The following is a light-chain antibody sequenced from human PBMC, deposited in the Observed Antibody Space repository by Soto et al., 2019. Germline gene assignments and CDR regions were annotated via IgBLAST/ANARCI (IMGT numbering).Light chain of an antibody. CDR2: DAS. J-gene: IGKJ1*01. CDR3: QQYNSYRT. V-gene: IGKV1-5*01. CDR1: QSISSW. Sequence: DIQMTQSPSTLSASVGDRVTITCRASQSISSWLAWYQQKPGKAPKLLSYDASSLESGVTSRFSGSGSGTEFTLTISSLQHDDFATYYCQQYNSYRTFGQGTKVEIK.